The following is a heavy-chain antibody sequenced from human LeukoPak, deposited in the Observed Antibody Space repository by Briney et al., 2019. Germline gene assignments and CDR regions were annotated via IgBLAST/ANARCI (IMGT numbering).Heavy chain of an antibody. D-gene: IGHD3-22*01. CDR3: ARGLYDSSGYYPQYDY. Sequence: PGGSLRLSCAASGFTFSSYWMSWVRQAPGKGLEWVANIKQDGSEKYYVDSVKGRFTISRDNAKNSLYLQMNSLRAEDTAVYYCARGLYDSSGYYPQYDYWGQGTLVTVSS. CDR1: GFTFSSYW. J-gene: IGHJ4*02. CDR2: IKQDGSEK. V-gene: IGHV3-7*01.